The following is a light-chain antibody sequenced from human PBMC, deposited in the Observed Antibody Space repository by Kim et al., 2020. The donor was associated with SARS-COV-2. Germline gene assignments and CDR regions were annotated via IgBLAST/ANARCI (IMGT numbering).Light chain of an antibody. CDR2: EVT. CDR3: CSYAGRNILV. V-gene: IGLV2-23*02. Sequence: QSIPLSCTGTRSYIVNYNLVSWYQQNPDKAPTMIISEVTKRPSGASDRFSGSKSGNTASLTISGLQPEDEGDYYCCSYAGRNILVFGTGTKVTVL. J-gene: IGLJ1*01. CDR1: RSYIVNYNL.